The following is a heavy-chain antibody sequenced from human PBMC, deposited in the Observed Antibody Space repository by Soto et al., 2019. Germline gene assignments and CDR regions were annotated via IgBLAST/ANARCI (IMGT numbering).Heavy chain of an antibody. J-gene: IGHJ4*02. CDR1: GFIFSSYG. D-gene: IGHD4-17*01. CDR3: AKDSLRNGHYGLVDR. CDR2: MSYDGNNY. Sequence: QVQLVESGGGVVQPGRSLRLSCAASGFIFSSYGMHWVRQAPVKGLEWVAVMSYDGNNYYYADSVKGRFTISRDNSKNTLYLQMNSLKYEDTAVSYCAKDSLRNGHYGLVDRWGQGTLVTVSS. V-gene: IGHV3-30*18.